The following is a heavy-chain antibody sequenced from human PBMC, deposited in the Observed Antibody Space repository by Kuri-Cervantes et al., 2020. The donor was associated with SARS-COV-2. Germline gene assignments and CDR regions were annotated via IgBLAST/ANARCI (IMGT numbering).Heavy chain of an antibody. V-gene: IGHV3-66*02. Sequence: GESLKISCAASGFTVSSSYMSWVRQAPGKGLEWVSVIYSGGSTYYADSVKGRFTISRDNSKSTLYLQMNSLRAEDTAVYYCARNPRAYGGFDPWGQGTLVTVSS. CDR3: ARNPRAYGGFDP. CDR2: IYSGGST. J-gene: IGHJ5*02. D-gene: IGHD3-10*01. CDR1: GFTVSSSY.